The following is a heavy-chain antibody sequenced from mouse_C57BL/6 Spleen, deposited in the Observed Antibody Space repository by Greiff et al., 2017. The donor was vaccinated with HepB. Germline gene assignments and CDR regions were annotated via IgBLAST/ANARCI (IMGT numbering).Heavy chain of an antibody. CDR2: INPGSGGT. Sequence: VQLQQSGAELVRPGTSVKVSCKASGYAFTNYLIEGVKQRPGQGLEWIGVINPGSGGTNYNEKFKDKATLTADKSSSTAYMQLSSLTSEDSAVSFCTREKTYGNFYAMDYWGQGTSVTVSS. CDR1: GYAFTNYL. J-gene: IGHJ4*01. D-gene: IGHD2-10*02. CDR3: TREKTYGNFYAMDY. V-gene: IGHV1-54*01.